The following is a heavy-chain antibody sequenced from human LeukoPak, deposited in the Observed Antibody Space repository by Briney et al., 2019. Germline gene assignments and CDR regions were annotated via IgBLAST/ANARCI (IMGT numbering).Heavy chain of an antibody. V-gene: IGHV3-30*18. D-gene: IGHD6-19*01. CDR2: ISYDGSNK. J-gene: IGHJ4*02. CDR3: AKAEGIAVAGSFIDLYYFDY. CDR1: GFTFSSYG. Sequence: PGGSLRLSCAASGFTFSSYGMHWVRQAPGKGLEWVAVISYDGSNKYYADSVKSRFTISRDNSNNTLYLQMNSLRDKDTAVYYCAKAEGIAVAGSFIDLYYFDYWGQGTLVMVSS.